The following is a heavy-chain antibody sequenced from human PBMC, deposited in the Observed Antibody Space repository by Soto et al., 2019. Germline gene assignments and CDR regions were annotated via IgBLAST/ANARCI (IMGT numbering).Heavy chain of an antibody. V-gene: IGHV3-33*01. CDR1: GFIFRNYG. CDR3: ARASNRYSGYDTDFCLDV. D-gene: IGHD5-12*01. J-gene: IGHJ6*02. Sequence: QVQLVESGGGVVQAGRSLRVSCAASGFIFRNYGMHWVRQAPGKGLEWVAIIYFDGKNQYYADSVKGRFTISRDNSKNMVYLHLNSLRAEDTATYYCARASNRYSGYDTDFCLDVWGQGTTVTVSS. CDR2: IYFDGKNQ.